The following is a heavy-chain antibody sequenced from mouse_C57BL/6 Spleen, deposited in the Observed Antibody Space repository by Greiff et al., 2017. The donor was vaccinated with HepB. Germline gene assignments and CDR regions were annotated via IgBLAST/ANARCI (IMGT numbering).Heavy chain of an antibody. V-gene: IGHV3-6*01. Sequence: ESGPGLVKPSQSLSLTCSVTGYSITSGYYWNWIRQFPGNKLEWMGYISYDGSNNYNPSLKNRISITRDTSKNQFFLKLNSVTTEDTATYYCARDGGNYFYAMDYWGQGTSVTVSS. D-gene: IGHD1-1*02. CDR1: GYSITSGYY. J-gene: IGHJ4*01. CDR3: ARDGGNYFYAMDY. CDR2: ISYDGSN.